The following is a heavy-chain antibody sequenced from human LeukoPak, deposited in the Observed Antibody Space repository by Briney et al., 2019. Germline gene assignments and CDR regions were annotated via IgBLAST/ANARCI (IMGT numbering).Heavy chain of an antibody. V-gene: IGHV3-53*01. CDR2: IYSDNT. J-gene: IGHJ4*02. CDR1: GFTFSRYW. Sequence: GGSLRLSCAAAGFTFSRYWMSWVRQAPGKGLEWVSFIYSDNTHYSDSVKGRFTISRDNSKNTLYLQMNSLRAEDTAVYYCARRAGAYSHPYDYWGQGTLVTVSS. CDR3: ARRAGAYSHPYDY. D-gene: IGHD4/OR15-4a*01.